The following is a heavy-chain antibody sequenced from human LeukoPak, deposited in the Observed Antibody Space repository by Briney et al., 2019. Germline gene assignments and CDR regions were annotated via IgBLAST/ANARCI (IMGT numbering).Heavy chain of an antibody. CDR3: ARPGQLGSLYYGMDV. CDR1: GGSFSGYQ. CDR2: INDSGST. Sequence: PETLSLTCAVYGGSFSGYQWSWIRQPPGKGLEWIGEINDSGSTNYNPTFKSRVTISVDPSKNQFSLRRSSVTGADTAVYYCARPGQLGSLYYGMDVWGQGTTVTVS. D-gene: IGHD3-10*01. J-gene: IGHJ6*02. V-gene: IGHV4-34*01.